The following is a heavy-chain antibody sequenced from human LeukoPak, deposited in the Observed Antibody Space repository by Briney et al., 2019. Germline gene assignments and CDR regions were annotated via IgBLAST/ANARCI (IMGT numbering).Heavy chain of an antibody. D-gene: IGHD5-12*01. J-gene: IGHJ4*02. CDR3: ARQKRWLHFDY. Sequence: PSETLSLTCAVYGGSFSGYYWSWIRQPPGKGLEWIGYIYYSGSTNYNPSLKSRVTISVDTSKNQFSLKLSSVTAADTAVYYCARQKRWLHFDYWGQGTLVTVSS. CDR1: GGSFSGYY. V-gene: IGHV4-59*01. CDR2: IYYSGST.